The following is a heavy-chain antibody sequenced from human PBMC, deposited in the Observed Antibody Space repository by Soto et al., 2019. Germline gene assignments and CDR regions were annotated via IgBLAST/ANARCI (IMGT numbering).Heavy chain of an antibody. V-gene: IGHV3-48*01. J-gene: IGHJ3*02. CDR1: GFTFSSYS. CDR3: ARDPLNTVNDAFDI. D-gene: IGHD4-17*01. Sequence: VQLVESGGGLVQPGGSLRLSCAASGFTFSSYSMNWVRQAPGKGLEWVSYISSSSSTIYYADSVKGRFTISRDNAKNSLYLQMNSLRAEDTAVYYCARDPLNTVNDAFDIWGQGTMVTVSS. CDR2: ISSSSSTI.